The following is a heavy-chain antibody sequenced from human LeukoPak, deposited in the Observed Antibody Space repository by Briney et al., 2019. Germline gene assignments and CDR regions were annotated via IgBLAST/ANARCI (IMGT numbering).Heavy chain of an antibody. CDR2: IKQDGSEK. Sequence: GGSLRLSCAASGFTFSSYWMSWVRQAPGKGLEWVANIKQDGSEKYYVDSVKGRFTISRDNANNSLYLQMNSLRAEDTAVYYCATRWGHFYGSGSAWGQGTLVTVSS. D-gene: IGHD3-10*01. V-gene: IGHV3-7*01. J-gene: IGHJ4*02. CDR1: GFTFSSYW. CDR3: ATRWGHFYGSGSA.